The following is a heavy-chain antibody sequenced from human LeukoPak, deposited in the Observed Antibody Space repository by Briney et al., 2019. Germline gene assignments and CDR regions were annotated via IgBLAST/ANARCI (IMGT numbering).Heavy chain of an antibody. CDR3: ARTEYSSSPFDY. Sequence: KTSETLSLTCTVSGGSISSSSYYWGWIRQPPGKGLEWIGSIYYSGSTYYNPSLKSRVTIYVDTSKNQFSLKLSSVTAADTAVYYCARTEYSSSPFDYWGQGTLVTVSS. CDR1: GGSISSSSYY. V-gene: IGHV4-39*01. D-gene: IGHD6-6*01. J-gene: IGHJ4*02. CDR2: IYYSGST.